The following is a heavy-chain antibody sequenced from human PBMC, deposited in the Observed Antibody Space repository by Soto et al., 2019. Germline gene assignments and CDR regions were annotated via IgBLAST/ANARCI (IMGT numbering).Heavy chain of an antibody. CDR1: GFTFSSYG. Sequence: GVSLRLSCAASGFTFSSYGMHWVRQAPGKGLEWVAVISYDGSNKYYADSVKGRFTISRDNSKNTLYLQMNSLRAEDTAVYYCAKDGHSSSYYYYYGMDVWGQGTTVTVSS. D-gene: IGHD6-6*01. J-gene: IGHJ6*02. CDR2: ISYDGSNK. CDR3: AKDGHSSSYYYYYGMDV. V-gene: IGHV3-30*18.